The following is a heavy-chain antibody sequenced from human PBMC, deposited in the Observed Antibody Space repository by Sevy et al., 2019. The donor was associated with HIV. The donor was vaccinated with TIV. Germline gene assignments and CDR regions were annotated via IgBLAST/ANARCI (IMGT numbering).Heavy chain of an antibody. Sequence: GGSLRLSCAASGFTFSSYGMHWVRQAPGKGLEWVAVISYDGSNKYYADSVKGRFTISRDNSKNTLYLQMNSLRAEDPGGDFCAEEPSRGTTRRYCSGGSCYSDYYYGMDVWGQGTTVTVSS. J-gene: IGHJ6*02. CDR1: GFTFSSYG. CDR2: ISYDGSNK. D-gene: IGHD2-15*01. CDR3: AEEPSRGTTRRYCSGGSCYSDYYYGMDV. V-gene: IGHV3-30*18.